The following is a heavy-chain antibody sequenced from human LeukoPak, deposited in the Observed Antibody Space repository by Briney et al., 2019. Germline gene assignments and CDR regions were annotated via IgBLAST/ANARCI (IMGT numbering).Heavy chain of an antibody. V-gene: IGHV4-39*01. CDR3: ATSSGSYYY. D-gene: IGHD1-26*01. CDR2: MYYSGST. CDR1: GGSISSSSYY. Sequence: SETLPLTCTVSGGSISSSSYYWGWIRQPPGKGLEWIGSMYYSGSTYYNPSLKSRVTISVDTSKNQFSLKLSSVTAADTAVYYCATSSGSYYYWGQGTLVTVSS. J-gene: IGHJ4*02.